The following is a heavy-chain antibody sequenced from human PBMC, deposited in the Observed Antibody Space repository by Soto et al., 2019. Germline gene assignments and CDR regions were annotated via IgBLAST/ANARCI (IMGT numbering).Heavy chain of an antibody. Sequence: ASVKVSCKASGYTFTSFSMHWVRQAPGQRLEWMGWINTGNGDTKSSQNFQGRVTITRDTSASTAYMELSSLRSEDTAVYYCARDISWANYWGQGTLLTVSS. D-gene: IGHD6-13*01. CDR1: GYTFTSFS. J-gene: IGHJ4*02. CDR2: INTGNGDT. V-gene: IGHV1-3*04. CDR3: ARDISWANY.